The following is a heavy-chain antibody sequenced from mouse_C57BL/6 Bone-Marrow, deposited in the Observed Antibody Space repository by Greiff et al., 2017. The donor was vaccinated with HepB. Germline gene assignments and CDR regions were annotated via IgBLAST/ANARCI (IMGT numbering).Heavy chain of an antibody. CDR2: IRSKSNNYAT. D-gene: IGHD2-4*01. V-gene: IGHV10-1*01. J-gene: IGHJ4*01. Sequence: EVHLVESGGGLVQPKGSLKLSCAASGFSFNTYAMNWVRQAPGKGLEWVARIRSKSNNYATYYADSVKDRFTISRDDSESMLYLQMNNLKTEDTAMYYCGYYDYYYAMDYWGQGTSVTVSS. CDR3: GYYDYYYAMDY. CDR1: GFSFNTYA.